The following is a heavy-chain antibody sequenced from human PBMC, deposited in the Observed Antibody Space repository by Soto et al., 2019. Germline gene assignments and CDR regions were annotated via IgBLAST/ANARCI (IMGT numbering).Heavy chain of an antibody. Sequence: SETLSLTCTVSGGSISSYYWSWLRQPPGKGLEWIGYIYYSGSTNYNPSLKSRVTISVDTSKNQFSLKLSSVTAADTAVYYCAREKWDILTGYWFDPWGQGTLVTVSS. CDR3: AREKWDILTGYWFDP. J-gene: IGHJ5*02. CDR1: GGSISSYY. D-gene: IGHD3-9*01. V-gene: IGHV4-59*01. CDR2: IYYSGST.